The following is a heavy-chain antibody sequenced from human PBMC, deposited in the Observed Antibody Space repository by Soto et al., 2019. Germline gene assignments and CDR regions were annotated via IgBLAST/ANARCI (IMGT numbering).Heavy chain of an antibody. J-gene: IGHJ4*02. CDR3: ARLGNKAFSSSSPFAY. Sequence: QVQLQESGPGLVKPSGTLSLTCAVSGGSISSSNWWSWVRQPPGKGLEWIGEIYHSGSTNYNPSLRSRVTISVDKSKNHFSLKLSSVTAADTAVYYCARLGNKAFSSSSPFAYWGQGTLVTVSS. V-gene: IGHV4-4*02. CDR2: IYHSGST. D-gene: IGHD6-6*01. CDR1: GGSISSSNW.